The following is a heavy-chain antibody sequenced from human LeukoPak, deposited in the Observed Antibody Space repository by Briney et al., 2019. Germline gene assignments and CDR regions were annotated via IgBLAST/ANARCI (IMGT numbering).Heavy chain of an antibody. J-gene: IGHJ4*02. V-gene: IGHV4-4*02. D-gene: IGHD3-22*01. CDR1: GGSISSSNW. CDR3: ASYSYYYDSSGYFDY. Sequence: SETLSLTCAVSGGSISSSNWWSWVRQPPGKGLEWIGEIYHSGSTNYNPSLKSRVTISVDKSKNQFSLKLSSVTAADTAVYYCASYSYYYDSSGYFDYWGQGTLVTVSS. CDR2: IYHSGST.